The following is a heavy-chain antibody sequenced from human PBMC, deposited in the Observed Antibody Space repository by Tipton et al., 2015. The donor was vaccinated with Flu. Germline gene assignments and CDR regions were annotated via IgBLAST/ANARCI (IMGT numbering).Heavy chain of an antibody. CDR2: IHRGGSP. D-gene: IGHD4-11*01. J-gene: IGHJ5*01. V-gene: IGHV4-30-4*08. Sequence: TLSLTCTVSGGPITSGADYWSWIRQHPGKGLEWIGNIHRGGSPYHNPSLRSRVTISIDTSKNQFYLRLSSVTAADTAVYYCARRDYSNYVSVPKNWFDSWGQGILVTVSS. CDR1: GGPITSGADY. CDR3: ARRDYSNYVSVPKNWFDS.